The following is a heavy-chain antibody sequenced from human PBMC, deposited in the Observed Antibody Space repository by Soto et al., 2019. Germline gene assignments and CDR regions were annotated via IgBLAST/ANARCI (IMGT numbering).Heavy chain of an antibody. CDR3: ARVGYCSGGSCYGYYYYYGMDV. V-gene: IGHV4-31*03. D-gene: IGHD2-15*01. CDR1: GGSSISGGCC. CDR2: IYYGGST. Sequence: TLCVSCTVSGGSSISGGCCCSWIHKHPGKGLEWIGYIYYGGSTYYNPSLKSRVTISVDTSKNQFSLKLTSVTAADTAVYYCARVGYCSGGSCYGYYYYYGMDVWGQGTTVTVSS. J-gene: IGHJ6*02.